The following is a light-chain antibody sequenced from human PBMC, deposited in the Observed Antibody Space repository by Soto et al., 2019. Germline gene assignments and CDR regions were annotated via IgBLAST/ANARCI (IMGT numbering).Light chain of an antibody. J-gene: IGKJ1*01. Sequence: EIVLTQSPGTLSLSPGERATLSCRASQSVSSSYLAWYQQKPGQAPRLLIYGASSRATGIPDRFSGSGSGTDFTLTISRLEPEDFAVYYCQQYGSSPPVQWTFGQGTKVEIK. CDR3: QQYGSSPPVQWT. CDR2: GAS. CDR1: QSVSSSY. V-gene: IGKV3-20*01.